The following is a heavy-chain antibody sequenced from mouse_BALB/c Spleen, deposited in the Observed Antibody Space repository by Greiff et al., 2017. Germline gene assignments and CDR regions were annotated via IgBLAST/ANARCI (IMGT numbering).Heavy chain of an antibody. CDR2: INPSTGYT. CDR3: ARFHYGNYYFDY. D-gene: IGHD2-1*01. J-gene: IGHJ2*01. CDR1: GYTFTSYW. V-gene: IGHV1-7*01. Sequence: QVQLQQSGAELAKPGASVKMSCKASGYTFTSYWMHWVKQRPGQGLEWIGYINPSTGYTEYNQKFKDKATLTADKSSSTAYMQLSSLTSEDSAVYYCARFHYGNYYFDYWGQGTTLTVSS.